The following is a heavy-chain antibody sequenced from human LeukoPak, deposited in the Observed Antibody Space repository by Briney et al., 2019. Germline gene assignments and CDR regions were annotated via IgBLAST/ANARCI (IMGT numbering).Heavy chain of an antibody. V-gene: IGHV1-18*01. CDR2: ISAYNGNT. J-gene: IGHJ6*02. CDR3: ARVSGSRDYYYYGMDV. Sequence: ASVKVSCKASGYTFTSYGISWVRQAPGQGLEWMGWISAYNGNTNYAQKLQGRVTMTTDTSTSTAYMELRSLRSDDTAVYYCARVSGSRDYYYYGMDVWGQGTTVTVSS. CDR1: GYTFTSYG.